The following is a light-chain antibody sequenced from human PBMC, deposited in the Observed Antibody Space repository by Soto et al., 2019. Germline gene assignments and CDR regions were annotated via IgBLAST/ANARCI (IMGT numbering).Light chain of an antibody. V-gene: IGKV1-5*01. CDR1: QSSSNC. CDR3: QQYRSYSWT. Sequence: DIQMTQSPSTLSASVGDRVSITCRASQSSSNCLAWYQQKPGKAPKLLIYDASSFEDVVPSRFSGSGSGTEFTLTISSLQPDDFATYYCQQYRSYSWTFGQGTKVDIK. CDR2: DAS. J-gene: IGKJ1*01.